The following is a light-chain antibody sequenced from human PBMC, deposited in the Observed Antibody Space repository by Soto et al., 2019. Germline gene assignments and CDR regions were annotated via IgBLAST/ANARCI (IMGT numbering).Light chain of an antibody. V-gene: IGKV1-39*01. CDR3: QQSYSTPIT. CDR1: HDIRND. CDR2: EAS. Sequence: DNQMTQSPSSLSASVGDRVTISCQASHDIRNDLNWYQQKPGKAPKLLIHEASSLETGVPSRFSGSGSGTDFTLTINSLQPEDFATYSCQQSYSTPITFGQGTRLEIK. J-gene: IGKJ5*01.